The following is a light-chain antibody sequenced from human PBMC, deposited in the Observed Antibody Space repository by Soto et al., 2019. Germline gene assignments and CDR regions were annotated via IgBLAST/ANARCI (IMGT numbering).Light chain of an antibody. CDR1: SSNIGAGYD. CDR2: GNS. CDR3: QSYDSSLSGLV. J-gene: IGLJ1*01. V-gene: IGLV1-40*01. Sequence: QAVVTQPPSVSGAPGQRVTISCTGSSSNIGAGYDVHWYQQLPGTAPKLLIYGNSNRPSRVPDRFSGSKSGTSASLAITGLQAEDEADYYCQSYDSSLSGLVFGTGTKLTVL.